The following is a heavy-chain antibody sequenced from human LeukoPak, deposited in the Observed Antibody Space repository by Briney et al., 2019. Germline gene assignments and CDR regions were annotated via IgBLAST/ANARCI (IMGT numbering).Heavy chain of an antibody. CDR2: IRYDGNNK. CDR1: GFTFSSYG. CDR3: ANREHEEWELLSFDY. V-gene: IGHV3-30*02. Sequence: GGSLRLSCAASGFTFSSYGMHWVRQAPGKGLEGGAFIRYDGNNKYNSDSVNVRFTISRDNSKNTLYLQMNSLRAEDAAVYYCANREHEEWELLSFDYWGQGTLVTVSS. J-gene: IGHJ4*02. D-gene: IGHD1-26*01.